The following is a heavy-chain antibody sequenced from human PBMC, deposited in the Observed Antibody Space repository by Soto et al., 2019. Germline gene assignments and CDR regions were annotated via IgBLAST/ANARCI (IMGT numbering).Heavy chain of an antibody. CDR2: IYYSGST. CDR3: ARQQWLVLNAFDI. Sequence: QVQLQESGPGLVKPSETLSLTCTVSGGSISSYYWSWIRQPPGKGLEWIGYIYYSGSTNYNPSLKSRVNISVDSAKNQCSLKLSSVTAADTAVYYCARQQWLVLNAFDIWGQGTMVTVSS. J-gene: IGHJ3*02. D-gene: IGHD6-19*01. V-gene: IGHV4-59*01. CDR1: GGSISSYY.